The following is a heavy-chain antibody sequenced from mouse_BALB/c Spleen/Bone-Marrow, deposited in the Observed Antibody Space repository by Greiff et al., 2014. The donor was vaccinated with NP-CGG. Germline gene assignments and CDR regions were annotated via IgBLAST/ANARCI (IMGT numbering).Heavy chain of an antibody. D-gene: IGHD3-2*02. J-gene: IGHJ2*01. CDR3: ERDYSGYFDF. V-gene: IGHV7-3*02. CDR2: LQNKANGYTT. CDR1: FFTFTYHF. Sequence: FLHPFVSLILSFTTSFFTFTYHFITFFLHPPFNSLYFFFFLQNKANGYTTEYNPSVKGRFTISRDTSQGILYVDMKKMRAEDSAIYFCERDYSGYFDFWGQGTTLTVS.